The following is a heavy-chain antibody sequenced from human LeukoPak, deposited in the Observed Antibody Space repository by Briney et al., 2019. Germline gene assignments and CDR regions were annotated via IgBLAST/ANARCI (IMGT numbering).Heavy chain of an antibody. CDR1: EYSLTSYW. J-gene: IGHJ4*02. CDR2: IYPGDSDT. Sequence: GESLKISCKGSEYSLTSYWIDWVRQSPGKGLEWMGIIYPGDSDTRYSPSFQGQVTISVDKSISTAYLQWSSLKASDTAMYYCARRKEQWRDRDYFDYWGQGTLVTVSS. D-gene: IGHD6-19*01. CDR3: ARRKEQWRDRDYFDY. V-gene: IGHV5-51*01.